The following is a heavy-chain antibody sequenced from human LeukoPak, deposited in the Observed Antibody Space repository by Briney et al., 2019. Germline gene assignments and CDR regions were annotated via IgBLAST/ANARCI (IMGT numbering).Heavy chain of an antibody. V-gene: IGHV4-59*01. CDR3: ARGPLYGDSTQFDP. D-gene: IGHD4-17*01. CDR2: IYYSGST. Sequence: SETLSLTCTVSGGSISSYYWSWIRQPPGKGLEWIGYIYYSGSTNYSPSLKSRVTISVDTSKNQFSLKLSSVTAADTAVYYCARGPLYGDSTQFDPWGQGTLVTVSS. CDR1: GGSISSYY. J-gene: IGHJ5*02.